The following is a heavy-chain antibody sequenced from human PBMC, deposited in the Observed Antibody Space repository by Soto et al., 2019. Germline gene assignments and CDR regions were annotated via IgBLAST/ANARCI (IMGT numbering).Heavy chain of an antibody. CDR3: AHSPFFGDKLDY. D-gene: IGHD2-21*01. CDR2: IYWDDDK. CDR1: GFALTTGGVG. Sequence: QITLKESGPTLVKPTQTLTLTCTSSGFALTTGGVGVVWIRQPPGKALEWLAVIYWDDDKRYRPSLKSRLTISKDTSKNQVVLTMTNMDPVDTATYFCAHSPFFGDKLDYWGQGTQVTVSS. V-gene: IGHV2-5*02. J-gene: IGHJ4*02.